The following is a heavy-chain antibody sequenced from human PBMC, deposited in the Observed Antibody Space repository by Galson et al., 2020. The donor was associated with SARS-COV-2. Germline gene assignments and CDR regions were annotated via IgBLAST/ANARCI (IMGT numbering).Heavy chain of an antibody. CDR3: AHKPRATTCYSS. Sequence: KMSGPTLVKPTQTLTLTCTFSGFSLTSVGVGVGWIRQSPGKALEWLALIYSDDDKLYSPSLESRLTVTKDTSKNQVVLTITNMDPVDTATYYCAHKPRATTCYSSWGQGTLVTVSS. J-gene: IGHJ5*02. CDR2: IYSDDDK. CDR1: GFSLTSVGVG. D-gene: IGHD2-2*01. V-gene: IGHV2-5*02.